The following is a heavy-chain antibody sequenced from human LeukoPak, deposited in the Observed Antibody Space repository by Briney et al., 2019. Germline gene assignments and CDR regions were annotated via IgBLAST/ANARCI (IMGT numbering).Heavy chain of an antibody. V-gene: IGHV3-23*01. CDR3: AKVAGMSIQTPIDD. J-gene: IGHJ4*02. CDR1: RFTFSSYA. D-gene: IGHD6-13*01. Sequence: GGSLRLSCAASRFTFSSYAMSWVRQAPGKGLEWVSAISGSGATTDFADAVKGRFTISRDNSKNTLYLQMNSLRAEDTAVYYCAKVAGMSIQTPIDDWGQGTLVTVSS. CDR2: ISGSGATT.